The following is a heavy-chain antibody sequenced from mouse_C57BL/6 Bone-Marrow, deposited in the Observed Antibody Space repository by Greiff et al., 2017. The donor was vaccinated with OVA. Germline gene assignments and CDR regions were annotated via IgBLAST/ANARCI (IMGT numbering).Heavy chain of an antibody. Sequence: QVQLKESGAELVRPGASVTLSCKASGYTFTDYEMHWVKQTPVHGLEWIGAIDPETGGPAYHQKFKGKAILTADKSSSTAYMELRSLTSEDSAVYYCTIRMGLRRFAYWGQGTLVTVSA. V-gene: IGHV1-15*01. CDR1: GYTFTDYE. D-gene: IGHD2-4*01. CDR2: IDPETGGP. J-gene: IGHJ3*01. CDR3: TIRMGLRRFAY.